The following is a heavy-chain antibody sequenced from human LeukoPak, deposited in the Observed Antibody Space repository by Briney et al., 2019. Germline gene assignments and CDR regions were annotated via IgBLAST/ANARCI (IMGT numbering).Heavy chain of an antibody. CDR3: AKEKDIVVVVAATRHYYYYMDV. Sequence: PGGSLRLSCAASGFTFDDYAMHWVRQAPGKGLEWVSGISWNSGSIGYADSVKGRFTISRDNAKNSLYLQMNSLRAEDTALYYYAKEKDIVVVVAATRHYYYYMDVWGKGTTVTVSS. V-gene: IGHV3-9*01. J-gene: IGHJ6*03. CDR1: GFTFDDYA. CDR2: ISWNSGSI. D-gene: IGHD2-15*01.